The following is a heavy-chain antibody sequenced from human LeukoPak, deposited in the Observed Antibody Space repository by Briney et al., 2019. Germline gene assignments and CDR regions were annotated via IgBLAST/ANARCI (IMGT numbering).Heavy chain of an antibody. Sequence: SETLSVACAVYGGTFSGYYWSWIRQPPGKRLEWIGEINHSGSTNYNPSLKSRVTISVDTSKNQFSLKLSSVTAADTAVYYCASLMTTVTRPDYWGQGTLVTVSS. CDR2: INHSGST. J-gene: IGHJ4*02. V-gene: IGHV4-34*01. D-gene: IGHD4-17*01. CDR1: GGTFSGYY. CDR3: ASLMTTVTRPDY.